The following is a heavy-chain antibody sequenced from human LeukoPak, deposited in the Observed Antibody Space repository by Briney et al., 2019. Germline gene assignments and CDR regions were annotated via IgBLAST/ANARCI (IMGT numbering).Heavy chain of an antibody. J-gene: IGHJ4*02. CDR2: IHNIVNI. D-gene: IGHD3-9*01. CDR3: ARGDERLRYFDWLLVPIFLY. Sequence: SETLSLTCTVSGDSISSYYWSWIRLAPGKGLEWIGNIHNIVNINYNPALKSRVTILIDTSKNQFSLSLSSMTAADTAVYYCARGDERLRYFDWLLVPIFLYWGQGTLVTVSS. V-gene: IGHV4-59*01. CDR1: GDSISSYY.